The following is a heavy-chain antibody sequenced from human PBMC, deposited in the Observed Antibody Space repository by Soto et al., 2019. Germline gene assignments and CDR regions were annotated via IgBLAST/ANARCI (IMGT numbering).Heavy chain of an antibody. CDR3: AIPTTLTQIDF. V-gene: IGHV5-51*01. Sequence: GESLKISCKASGYSFTKFWIGWVRQMPGKGLEWMGLIYPGDSDTRYSPSFQGQVAFSADTSTSTVYLQWSRLRASDTAIYYCAIPTTLTQIDFWGQGALGTGSS. D-gene: IGHD3-16*01. J-gene: IGHJ4*02. CDR1: GYSFTKFW. CDR2: IYPGDSDT.